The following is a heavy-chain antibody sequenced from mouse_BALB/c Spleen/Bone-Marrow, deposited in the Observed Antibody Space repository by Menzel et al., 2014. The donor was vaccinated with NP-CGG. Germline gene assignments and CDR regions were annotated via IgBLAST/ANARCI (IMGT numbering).Heavy chain of an antibody. D-gene: IGHD1-1*01. Sequence: LKESGGGLVKPGGSLKLSCAASGFTFSSYAMSWVRQSPEKRLEWVAEISSGGNYTYYPDTVTGRFTISRDNAKNILYLEMSSLRSDDTAMYYCVRAYGSSYAMDYWGQGTSVTVSS. CDR1: GFTFSSYA. V-gene: IGHV5-9-4*01. J-gene: IGHJ4*01. CDR3: VRAYGSSYAMDY. CDR2: ISSGGNYT.